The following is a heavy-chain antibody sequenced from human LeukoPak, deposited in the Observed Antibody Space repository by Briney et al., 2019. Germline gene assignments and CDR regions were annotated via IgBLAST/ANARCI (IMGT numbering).Heavy chain of an antibody. CDR2: IKSKTGGGTT. Sequence: GGSLRLSCAASGFTFSNAWMSWVRQAPGKGLEWVGRIKSKTGGGTTDYAAPVKGRFTISRDDSKNTLYLQMNSLKTEDTAVYYCTTYYVWGQGTLVTVSS. J-gene: IGHJ4*02. D-gene: IGHD3-10*02. CDR3: TTYYV. V-gene: IGHV3-15*01. CDR1: GFTFSNAW.